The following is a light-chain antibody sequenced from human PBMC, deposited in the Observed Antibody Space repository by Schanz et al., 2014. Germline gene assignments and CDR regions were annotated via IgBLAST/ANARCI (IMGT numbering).Light chain of an antibody. Sequence: QSVLTQPPSASGTPGQRVTISCSGSTSNIGSNYVYWYQQLPGTAPKLLIHTNNQRPSGVPDRFSASKSDTSASLAISGLQSEDEADYYCATWDDSLSNWVFGGGTKLTVL. CDR3: ATWDDSLSNWV. J-gene: IGLJ3*02. V-gene: IGLV1-47*02. CDR1: TSNIGSNY. CDR2: TNN.